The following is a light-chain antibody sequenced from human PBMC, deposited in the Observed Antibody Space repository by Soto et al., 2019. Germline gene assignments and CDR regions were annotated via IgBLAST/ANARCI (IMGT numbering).Light chain of an antibody. V-gene: IGLV1-40*01. CDR3: QSYDSSLSGSWV. CDR2: DNS. J-gene: IGLJ3*02. Sequence: QLVLTQPPSVSGAPGQRVTISCTGSSSNIGARYDVHWYQQLPGTAPKLLIYDNSNRPSGVPDRFSGSKSGTSASLAITGFQAEDEADYYCQSYDSSLSGSWVFGGGTKLTVL. CDR1: SSNIGARYD.